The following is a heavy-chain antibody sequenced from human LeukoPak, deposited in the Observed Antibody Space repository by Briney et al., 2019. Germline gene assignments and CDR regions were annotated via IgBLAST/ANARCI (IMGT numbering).Heavy chain of an antibody. J-gene: IGHJ4*02. D-gene: IGHD3-10*01. V-gene: IGHV3-43*02. Sequence: GGSLRLSCATSGFTFDDYAFHWVRQVPGKGLEWVSLISRDGGTTSYGDSVKGRFTISRDNSKNSLYMEMNSLNTEDSALYYCTKDFSGSYENWGQGTLVTVSS. CDR3: TKDFSGSYEN. CDR2: ISRDGGTT. CDR1: GFTFDDYA.